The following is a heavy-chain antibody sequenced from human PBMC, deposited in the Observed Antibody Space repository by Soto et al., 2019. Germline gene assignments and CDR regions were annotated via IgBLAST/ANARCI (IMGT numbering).Heavy chain of an antibody. CDR2: ISSDGSNK. CDR3: TRTPPYGSGSYLDH. J-gene: IGHJ4*02. Sequence: GGSLRLSCAASGFIFSNYAMHWVRQAPGKGLEWVAVISSDGSNKNYADSVKGRFTVSRDNSKNTLYLQMNSLRTEDTAMYYCTRTPPYGSGSYLDHWGQGTLVTVSS. CDR1: GFIFSNYA. V-gene: IGHV3-30-3*01. D-gene: IGHD3-10*01.